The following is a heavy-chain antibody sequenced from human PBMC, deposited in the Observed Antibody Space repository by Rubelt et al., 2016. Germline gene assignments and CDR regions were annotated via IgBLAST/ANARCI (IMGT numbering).Heavy chain of an antibody. CDR3: ARVSHDYGGVIDI. Sequence: VQLVESGGGVVQPGGSLRLSCAASGFTFSSYAMSWVRQAPGKGLEWVSAISGSGGSTYYADSVKGRFTISRDNSKNTLYLQMNSLRAEDTAVYYCARVSHDYGGVIDIWGQGTMVTVSS. D-gene: IGHD4-17*01. V-gene: IGHV3-23*04. CDR1: GFTFSSYA. CDR2: ISGSGGST. J-gene: IGHJ3*02.